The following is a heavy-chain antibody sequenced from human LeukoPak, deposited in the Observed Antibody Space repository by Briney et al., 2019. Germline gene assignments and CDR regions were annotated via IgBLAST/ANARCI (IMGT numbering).Heavy chain of an antibody. CDR2: IWADGAP. D-gene: IGHD3-10*01. CDR1: GGSISSGNYY. V-gene: IGHV4-61*02. J-gene: IGHJ5*02. Sequence: SQTLSLTCTVSGGSISSGNYYWSWIRQPAGKGLEWIGRIWADGAPTYRPSLKNRVTISVDTSKNQFSLKLSSVTAADTAVYYCARARGYVWFGELLSPGWFDPWGQGTLVTVSS. CDR3: ARARGYVWFGELLSPGWFDP.